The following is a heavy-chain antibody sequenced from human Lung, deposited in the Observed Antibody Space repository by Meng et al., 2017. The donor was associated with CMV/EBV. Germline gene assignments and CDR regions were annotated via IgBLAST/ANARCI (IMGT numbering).Heavy chain of an antibody. J-gene: IGHJ4*02. Sequence: GGSLRLSCAASGFTVSSNYMSWVRQAPGKGLEWVSVIYSGGSTYYADSVKGRFTISRDNSKNTLYLQMNSLRAEDTAVYYCASTPQRRTTYNDYWCQGTLVXVSS. V-gene: IGHV3-53*01. D-gene: IGHD2/OR15-2a*01. CDR2: IYSGGST. CDR3: ASTPQRRTTYNDY. CDR1: GFTVSSNY.